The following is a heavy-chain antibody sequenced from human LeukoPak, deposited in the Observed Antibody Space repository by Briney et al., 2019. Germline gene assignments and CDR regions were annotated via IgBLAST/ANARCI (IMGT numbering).Heavy chain of an antibody. CDR1: RFSFSDYD. CDR3: VKDAYNCNAPDGFYM. J-gene: IGHJ3*02. V-gene: IGHV3-30*18. CDR2: ISSDGSRK. D-gene: IGHD1-1*01. Sequence: PGGSLRLSCRASRFSFSDYDTHWVRQAPGKWLEWVAVISSDGSRKQYGDSVKGRLTISRDNSASTLFIQMNSLITDDTSVYFCVKDAYNCNAPDGFYMRGQGTMVIVSS.